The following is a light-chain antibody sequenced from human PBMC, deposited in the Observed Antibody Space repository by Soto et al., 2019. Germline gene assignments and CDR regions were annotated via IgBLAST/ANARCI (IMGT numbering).Light chain of an antibody. Sequence: EIVLTQSPATLSLSPGEGATLSCRASQSVSRYLAWYQQKPGQAPRLLIYDASNRATGISARFSGSGSGTDFTLTISSLEPEDFAVYYCQQRGKWPPYTFGQGTKLEIK. J-gene: IGKJ2*01. CDR2: DAS. CDR3: QQRGKWPPYT. CDR1: QSVSRY. V-gene: IGKV3-11*01.